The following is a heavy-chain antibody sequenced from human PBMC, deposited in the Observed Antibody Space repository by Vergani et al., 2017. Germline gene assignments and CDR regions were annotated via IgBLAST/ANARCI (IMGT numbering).Heavy chain of an antibody. CDR3: ARHYTGEWLEKLGWIYP. CDR2: IYYSGIT. CDR1: GASIRSSNYY. Sequence: QLQLQESGPGLVKPSATLSLTCSVSGASIRSSNYYWGWIRQPPGQGVVWIASIYYSGITYYNPSPQSGVTISLDSTKNQFSLKLSSVIAADTAVYFCARHYTGEWLEKLGWIYPWGQGRLVTVAS. V-gene: IGHV4-39*01. J-gene: IGHJ5*02. D-gene: IGHD6-19*01.